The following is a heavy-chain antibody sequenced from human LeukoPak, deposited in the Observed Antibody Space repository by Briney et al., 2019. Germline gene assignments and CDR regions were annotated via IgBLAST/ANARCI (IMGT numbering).Heavy chain of an antibody. V-gene: IGHV3-64D*06. CDR1: GFIFSSFG. Sequence: GRSLRLSCAASGFIFSSFGMHWVRQAPGKGLEYVSSITSNGDTTYYTDSVKGRFTISRDNSKNTLYLQMSSLRAEDTAVYYCLKDRLGTGDYWGQGTLVSVSS. CDR2: ITSNGDTT. CDR3: LKDRLGTGDY. D-gene: IGHD7-27*01. J-gene: IGHJ4*02.